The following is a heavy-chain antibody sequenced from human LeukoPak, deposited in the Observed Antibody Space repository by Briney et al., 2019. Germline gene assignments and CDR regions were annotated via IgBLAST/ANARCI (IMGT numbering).Heavy chain of an antibody. V-gene: IGHV3-74*01. CDR1: GFTITKFW. CDR2: VKDDGIST. Sequence: GGSLRLSCAASGFTITKFWMHWVRQAPGRGLVWVSRVKDDGISTLYADSVKGRFTISRDNAKNTLYLQMNSLRADDTALYYCATGPYAAFEMWGQGTMVTVSS. J-gene: IGHJ3*02. CDR3: ATGPYAAFEM. D-gene: IGHD2-2*01.